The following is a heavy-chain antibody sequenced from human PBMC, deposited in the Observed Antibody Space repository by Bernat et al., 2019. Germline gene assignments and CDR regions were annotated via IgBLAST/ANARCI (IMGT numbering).Heavy chain of an antibody. V-gene: IGHV4-38-2*01. CDR3: ATGGTPMGNNGMDV. Sequence: QVQLQESGPGLVKPSETLSLTCAVSGYSISSGYYRGWIRQPPGKGLEWIGSIYHSGSTYYNPSLKSRVTISVDTSKNQFSLKLSSVTAADTAVYYCATGGTPMGNNGMDVWGQGTTVTVSS. J-gene: IGHJ6*02. D-gene: IGHD1/OR15-1a*01. CDR1: GYSISSGYY. CDR2: IYHSGST.